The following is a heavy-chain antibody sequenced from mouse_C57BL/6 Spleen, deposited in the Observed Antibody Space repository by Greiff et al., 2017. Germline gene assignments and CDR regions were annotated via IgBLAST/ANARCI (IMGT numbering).Heavy chain of an antibody. Sequence: QVQLQQPGAELVKPGASVKLSCKASGYTFTSYWMHWVKQRPGQGLEWIGMIHPNSGSTNYNEKFKSKDTLTVDKSSSTAYMQLSSLTSEDSAVXYCARSRYSNAYYFDYWGQGTTLTVSS. CDR3: ARSRYSNAYYFDY. CDR2: IHPNSGST. J-gene: IGHJ2*01. D-gene: IGHD2-5*01. V-gene: IGHV1-64*01. CDR1: GYTFTSYW.